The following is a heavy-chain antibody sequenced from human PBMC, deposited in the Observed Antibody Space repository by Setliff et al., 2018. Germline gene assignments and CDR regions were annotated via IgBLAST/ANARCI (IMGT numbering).Heavy chain of an antibody. CDR3: ARDGVFYAMDV. V-gene: IGHV3-21*01. CDR2: ISGSSSDI. J-gene: IGHJ6*02. CDR1: GFIFKNYI. D-gene: IGHD3-10*01. Sequence: LRLSCAASGFIFKNYIMTWVRQAPGKGLEWVASISGSSSDIYYADSVKGRFSISRDNAKNSLYLQMNSLRAEDTALFYCARDGVFYAMDVWGHGTTVTVSS.